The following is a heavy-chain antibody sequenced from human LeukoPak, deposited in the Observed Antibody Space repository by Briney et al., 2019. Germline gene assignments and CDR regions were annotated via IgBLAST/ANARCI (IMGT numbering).Heavy chain of an antibody. CDR1: GGSFSGYY. CDR3: TRNPTGGYYYFDY. CDR2: INHSGST. J-gene: IGHJ4*02. D-gene: IGHD2-8*02. Sequence: SETLSLTCAVYGGSFSGYYWSWIRQPPGKGLEWIGEINHSGSTNYNPSLKSRVTISVDTSNNQFSLKLSSVTAADTAVYYCTRNPTGGYYYFDYWGQGMLVTVSS. V-gene: IGHV4-34*03.